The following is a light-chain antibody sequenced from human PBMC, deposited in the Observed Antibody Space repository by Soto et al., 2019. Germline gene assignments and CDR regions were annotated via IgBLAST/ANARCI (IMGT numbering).Light chain of an antibody. CDR3: SSYASENTYV. V-gene: IGLV2-8*01. CDR1: SSDVGDYNY. CDR2: EVT. J-gene: IGLJ1*01. Sequence: QSVLTQPPSASGSPGQSVTISCTGTSSDVGDYNYVSWYQQHPGKVPKLVIYEVTKRPSGVPARFSGSKSGNTASLTVSGLQAEDEADYYCSSYASENTYVFGTGTKVTVL.